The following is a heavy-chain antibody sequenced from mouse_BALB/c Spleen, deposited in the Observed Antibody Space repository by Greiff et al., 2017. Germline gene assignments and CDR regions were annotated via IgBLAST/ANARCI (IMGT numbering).Heavy chain of an antibody. J-gene: IGHJ3*01. CDR2: IDPANGNT. Sequence: LVESGAELVKPGASVKLSCTASGFNIKDTYMHWVKQRPEQGLEWIGRIDPANGNTKYDPKFQGKATITADTSSNTAYLQLSSLTSEDTAVYYCASTAYYGNPFAYWGQGTLVTVSA. CDR3: ASTAYYGNPFAY. V-gene: IGHV14-3*02. CDR1: GFNIKDTY. D-gene: IGHD2-10*01.